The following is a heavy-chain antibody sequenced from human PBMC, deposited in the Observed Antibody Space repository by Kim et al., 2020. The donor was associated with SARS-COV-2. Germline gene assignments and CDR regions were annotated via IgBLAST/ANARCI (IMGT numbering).Heavy chain of an antibody. D-gene: IGHD1-26*01. Sequence: GGSLRLSCAASGFTFSSYGMHWVRQAPGKGLEWVAVISYDGSNKYYADSVKGRFTISRDNSKNTLYLQMNSLRAEGTAVYYCASGSSYYYYYYGMDVWG. CDR1: GFTFSSYG. CDR2: ISYDGSNK. J-gene: IGHJ6*02. V-gene: IGHV3-30*03. CDR3: ASGSSYYYYYYGMDV.